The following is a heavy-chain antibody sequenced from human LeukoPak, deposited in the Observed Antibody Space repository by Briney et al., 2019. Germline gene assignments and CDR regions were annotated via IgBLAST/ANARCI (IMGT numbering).Heavy chain of an antibody. V-gene: IGHV6-1*01. D-gene: IGHD2-2*01. J-gene: IGHJ5*02. CDR3: ARRLTQYDCFDP. CDR1: GDSVSSNSVT. Sequence: SQTLSPTCAISGDSVSSNSVTWNWIRQSPSRGLEWLGRTYYRSTWYNDYAVSVRGRITVNPDTSKNQFSLHLNSVTPEDTAVYYCARRLTQYDCFDPWGQGILVTVSS. CDR2: TYYRSTWYN.